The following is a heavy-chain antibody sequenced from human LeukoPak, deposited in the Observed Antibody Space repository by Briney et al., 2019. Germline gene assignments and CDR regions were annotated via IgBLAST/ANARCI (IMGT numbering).Heavy chain of an antibody. CDR2: IYYSGVTS. D-gene: IGHD2-8*02. J-gene: IGHJ3*01. Sequence: PSETLSLTCNVSGDSITGGDYYWSWIRQTPGKGLMWIGYIYYSGVTSYYNPSLKSRVSISIDTSQNQFSLRLTSVTAADTAVYFCAKYECSTAQRGFDVWGRGRMVIVSS. CDR3: AKYECSTAQRGFDV. CDR1: GDSITGGDYY. V-gene: IGHV4-30-4*01.